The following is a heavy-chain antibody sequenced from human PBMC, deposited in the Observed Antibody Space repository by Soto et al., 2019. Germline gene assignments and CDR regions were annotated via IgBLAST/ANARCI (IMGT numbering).Heavy chain of an antibody. CDR2: ISGSGGST. CDR1: GFTFSSYA. J-gene: IGHJ6*02. V-gene: IGHV3-23*01. CDR3: AKVILITMIVGVYYYYYGMDV. D-gene: IGHD3-22*01. Sequence: GGSLRLSCAASGFTFSSYAMSWVRQAPGKGLEWVSAISGSGGSTYYADSVKGRFTISRDNSKNTLYLQMNSLRAEDTAVYYCAKVILITMIVGVYYYYYGMDVWGQGTTVTVSS.